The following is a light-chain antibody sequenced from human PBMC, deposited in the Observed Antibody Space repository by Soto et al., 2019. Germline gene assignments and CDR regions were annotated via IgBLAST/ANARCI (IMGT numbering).Light chain of an antibody. Sequence: EIVLTQSPATLSLSPGERAPLSCRASESVSSYLAWFQQRHGQAPRLLIYDASIRATGIPARFSGSGSGTDFTLSISSLEPEDFAVNYCQQRSNWPAITFGQWTRLESK. CDR1: ESVSSY. CDR2: DAS. V-gene: IGKV3-11*01. J-gene: IGKJ5*01. CDR3: QQRSNWPAIT.